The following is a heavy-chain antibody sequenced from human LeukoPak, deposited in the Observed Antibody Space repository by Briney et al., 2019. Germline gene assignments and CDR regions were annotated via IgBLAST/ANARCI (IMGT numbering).Heavy chain of an antibody. D-gene: IGHD5-12*01. CDR3: ARDGLLDSGYDQGGIDY. J-gene: IGHJ4*02. CDR2: IIPIFGTA. Sequence: SVKVSCKASGGTFSSYAISWVRQAPGQGLEWMGGIIPIFGTANYAQKFQGRVTITTDESTSTAYMELSSLRSEDTAVYYCARDGLLDSGYDQGGIDYWGQGTLVTVSS. V-gene: IGHV1-69*05. CDR1: GGTFSSYA.